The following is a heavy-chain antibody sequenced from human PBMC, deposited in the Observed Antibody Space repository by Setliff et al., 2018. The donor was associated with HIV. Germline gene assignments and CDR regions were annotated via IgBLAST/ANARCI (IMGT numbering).Heavy chain of an antibody. CDR2: IHTSGST. V-gene: IGHV4-61*09. CDR3: AKRTFGSGRLDP. Sequence: SETLSLTCSVSSDSISSGSYYWSWIRLPAGKGLEWIGQIHTSGSTSYNPSLKSRVTISVDTSKNQFSLNLNSVTATDTAVYYCAKRTFGSGRLDPWGQGTLVTV. D-gene: IGHD3-16*01. J-gene: IGHJ5*02. CDR1: SDSISSGSYY.